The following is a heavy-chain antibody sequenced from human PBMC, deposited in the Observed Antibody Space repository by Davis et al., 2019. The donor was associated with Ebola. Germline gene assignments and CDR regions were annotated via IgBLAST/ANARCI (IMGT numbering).Heavy chain of an antibody. V-gene: IGHV3-48*01. CDR3: ARAGIVERYGMDV. J-gene: IGHJ6*02. Sequence: GESLKISCAASGFTFSSYSMNWVRQAPGKGLEWVSYISSSSSTIYYADSVKGRCTISRDNSKNMLFLQMNSLRAEDTAVYYCARAGIVERYGMDVWGQGTTVTVSS. CDR1: GFTFSSYS. D-gene: IGHD3-22*01. CDR2: ISSSSSTI.